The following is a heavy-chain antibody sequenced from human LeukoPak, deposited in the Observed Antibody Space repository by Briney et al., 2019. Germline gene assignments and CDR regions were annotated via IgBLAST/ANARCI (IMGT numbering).Heavy chain of an antibody. D-gene: IGHD1-1*01. V-gene: IGHV4-61*02. Sequence: SETLSLTCTVSGGSISSGSYYWSWIRQPAGKGLEWIGRIYTSGSTNYNPSLKSRVTISVDTSKNQFSLKLSSVTAADTAVYYCARGYNWNDRDMDVWGKGTTVTVSS. CDR3: ARGYNWNDRDMDV. J-gene: IGHJ6*03. CDR1: GGSISSGSYY. CDR2: IYTSGST.